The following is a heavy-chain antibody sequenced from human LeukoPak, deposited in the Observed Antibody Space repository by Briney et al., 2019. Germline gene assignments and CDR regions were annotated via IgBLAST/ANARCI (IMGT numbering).Heavy chain of an antibody. D-gene: IGHD3-3*01. Sequence: NPSETLSLTCTASGGSISSSSYYWGWIRQPPGKGLEWIGSIYYSGSTYYNPSLKSRVTISVDTSKNQFSLKLSSVTAADTAVYYCARQRFLESFDYWGQGTLVTVSS. CDR2: IYYSGST. J-gene: IGHJ4*02. CDR1: GGSISSSSYY. V-gene: IGHV4-39*01. CDR3: ARQRFLESFDY.